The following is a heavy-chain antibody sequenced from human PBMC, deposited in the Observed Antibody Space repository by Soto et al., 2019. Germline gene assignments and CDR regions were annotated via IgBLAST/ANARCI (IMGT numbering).Heavy chain of an antibody. CDR1: GFTFDDYA. Sequence: PGGSLRLSCAASGFTFDDYAMHWVRQAPGKGLEWVSGISWNSGSIGYADSVKGRFTISRDNAKNSLYLQMNSLRAEDTALYYCAKDIKGITGTMFGAFDYWGQGTLVTVSS. CDR3: AKDIKGITGTMFGAFDY. V-gene: IGHV3-9*01. J-gene: IGHJ4*02. D-gene: IGHD1-7*01. CDR2: ISWNSGSI.